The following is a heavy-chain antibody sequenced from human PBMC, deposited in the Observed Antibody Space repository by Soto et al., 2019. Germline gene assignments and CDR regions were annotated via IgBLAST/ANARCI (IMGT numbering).Heavy chain of an antibody. CDR3: AISNVGSYHYYHSDGMDV. J-gene: IGHJ6*02. D-gene: IGHD1-26*01. CDR2: IYPGDSDT. CDR1: GYSFTSYW. Sequence: PGESLKISCKGSGYSFTSYWIGWVRQMPGKGLEWMGIIYPGDSDTRYSPSFQGQVTISADKSISTAYLQWSSLKASDTAMYYCAISNVGSYHYYHSDGMDVWGQGTTVTVS. V-gene: IGHV5-51*01.